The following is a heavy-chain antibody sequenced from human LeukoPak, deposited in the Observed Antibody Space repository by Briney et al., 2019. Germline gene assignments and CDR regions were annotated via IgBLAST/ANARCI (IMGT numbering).Heavy chain of an antibody. CDR2: ISSSSSYT. CDR1: GFIPSDYY. J-gene: IGHJ4*02. CDR3: ARDSGSYYDY. Sequence: GGSLRLSCAASGFIPSDYYRSWIRQAPGKGLEGISHISSSSSYTNYSDSVKGRFTISRDNAKNSLHLQMSSLRAEDTAVYCCARDSGSYYDYWGQGTLVTVSS. V-gene: IGHV3-11*05. D-gene: IGHD1-26*01.